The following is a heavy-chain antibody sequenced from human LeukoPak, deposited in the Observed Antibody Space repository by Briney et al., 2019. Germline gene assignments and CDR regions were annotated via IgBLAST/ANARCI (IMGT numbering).Heavy chain of an antibody. V-gene: IGHV3-7*01. Sequence: GGSLRLSCAASGFTFSSYWMSWVRQAPGKGLEWVANIKQDGSEKYYVDSVKGRFTISRDNAKNSLYLQMNSLRAEDTAVYYCARGLVVVITPSFDYWGQGTLVTVSS. D-gene: IGHD3-22*01. J-gene: IGHJ4*02. CDR1: GFTFSSYW. CDR2: IKQDGSEK. CDR3: ARGLVVVITPSFDY.